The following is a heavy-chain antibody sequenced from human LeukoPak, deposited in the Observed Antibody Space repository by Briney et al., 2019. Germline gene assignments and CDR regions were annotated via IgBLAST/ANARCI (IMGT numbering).Heavy chain of an antibody. D-gene: IGHD3-10*01. V-gene: IGHV1-8*01. CDR3: ARGSVTMVRGVIMRGNWFDP. CDR2: MNPHSGNT. CDR1: GDTFTSHD. Sequence: GASVKVSRKASGDTFTSHDFNWVRQATGQGLEWMGWMNPHSGNTGYAQKFLGRVTMTRNTSISTAYMELSSRRTEDTAVYFCARGSVTMVRGVIMRGNWFDPWGQGTLVTVSS. J-gene: IGHJ5*02.